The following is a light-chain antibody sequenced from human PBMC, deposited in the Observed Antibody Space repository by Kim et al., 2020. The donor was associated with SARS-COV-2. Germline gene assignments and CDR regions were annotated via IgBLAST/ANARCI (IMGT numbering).Light chain of an antibody. J-gene: IGLJ3*02. V-gene: IGLV3-21*03. CDR2: DDG. CDR1: NVGIKS. CDR3: QVWDNNRV. Sequence: VSVAPGKTGSITCGGNNVGIKSVPWSQQEAGPAHVQDIYDDGDSPTGIPERFSGSNSGNTATLTISRVEAGDETGYYCQVWDNNRVFGRGPQLTVL.